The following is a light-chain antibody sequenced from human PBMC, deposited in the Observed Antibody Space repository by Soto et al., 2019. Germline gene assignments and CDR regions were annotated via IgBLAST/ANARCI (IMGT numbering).Light chain of an antibody. CDR3: QQRSNWPRFT. V-gene: IGKV3-11*01. CDR1: QSVSSSY. J-gene: IGKJ3*01. CDR2: DAS. Sequence: EIVLTLSPGTLSLSPGERATLSCRASQSVSSSYLAWYQQKPGQAPRLLIYDASNRATGIPARFSGSGSGTDFTLTISSLEPEDFAVYYCQQRSNWPRFTFGPGTKVD.